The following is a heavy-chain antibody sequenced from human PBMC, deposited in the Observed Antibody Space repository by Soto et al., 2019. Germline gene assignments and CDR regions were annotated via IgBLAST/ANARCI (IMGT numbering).Heavy chain of an antibody. Sequence: GGSLRLSCAASGFTFSDYAMRWVRQAPGKGLEGVADISGSGGSTNYADSVKGWFTISRDNSKNTLYLQMNSLRVEDTAVYYCAREFYYYYMDAWGKGTTVTVSS. CDR3: AREFYYYYMDA. J-gene: IGHJ6*03. CDR2: ISGSGGST. CDR1: GFTFSDYA. V-gene: IGHV3-23*01.